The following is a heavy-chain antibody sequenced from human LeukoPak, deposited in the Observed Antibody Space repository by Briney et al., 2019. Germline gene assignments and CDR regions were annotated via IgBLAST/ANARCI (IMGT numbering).Heavy chain of an antibody. Sequence: ASVKVSCKASGYTFTSYGISWVRQAPGQGLEWRGWISAYNGNTNYAQKLQGRVTMTTDTSTSTAYMELRSLRSDDTAVYYCARNLEMATMGVYYFDYWGQGTLVTVSS. D-gene: IGHD5-24*01. CDR3: ARNLEMATMGVYYFDY. V-gene: IGHV1-18*01. J-gene: IGHJ4*02. CDR1: GYTFTSYG. CDR2: ISAYNGNT.